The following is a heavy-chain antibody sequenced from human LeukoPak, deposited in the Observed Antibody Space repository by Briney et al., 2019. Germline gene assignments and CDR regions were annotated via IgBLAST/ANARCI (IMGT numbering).Heavy chain of an antibody. CDR1: GGSFSGYY. CDR3: ARGPSYYDFWSGYYKAFDP. Sequence: PSETLSLTCAVYGGSFSGYYWSWIRQPPGKGLEWIGEINHSGSTNYNPSLKSRVTISVDTSKNQFSLKLSSVTAADTAVYYCARGPSYYDFWSGYYKAFDPWGQGTLVTVSS. D-gene: IGHD3-3*01. CDR2: INHSGST. J-gene: IGHJ5*02. V-gene: IGHV4-34*01.